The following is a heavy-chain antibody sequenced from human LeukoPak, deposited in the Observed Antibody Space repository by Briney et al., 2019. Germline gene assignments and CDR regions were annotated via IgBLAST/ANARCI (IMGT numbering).Heavy chain of an antibody. V-gene: IGHV1-18*01. D-gene: IGHD6-19*01. CDR1: GYTFTSYG. CDR3: ARVLGNSRSGWYVLDY. J-gene: IGHJ4*02. Sequence: ASVKVSCKASGYTFTSYGISWVRQAPGQGLEWMGWISAYNGNTNYAQKLQGRVTMTTDTSTSTAYMELRSLRSDDTAVYYCARVLGNSRSGWYVLDYWGQGTLVTVSS. CDR2: ISAYNGNT.